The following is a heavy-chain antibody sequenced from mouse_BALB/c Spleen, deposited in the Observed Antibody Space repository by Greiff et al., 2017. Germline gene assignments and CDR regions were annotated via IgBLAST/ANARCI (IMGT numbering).Heavy chain of an antibody. V-gene: IGHV1-9*01. CDR2: ILPGSGST. J-gene: IGHJ2*01. D-gene: IGHD2-4*01. CDR1: GYTFSSYW. CDR3: ARLGITTGYFDY. Sequence: QVQLKESGAELMKPGASVKISCKATGYTFSSYWIEWVKQRPGHGLEWIGEILPGSGSTNYNEKFKGKATFTADTSSNTAYMQLSSLTSEDSAVYYCARLGITTGYFDYWGQGTTLTVSS.